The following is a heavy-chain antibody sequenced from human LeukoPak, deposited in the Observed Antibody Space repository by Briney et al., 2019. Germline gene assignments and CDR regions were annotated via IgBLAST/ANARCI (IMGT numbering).Heavy chain of an antibody. CDR3: ARHPLYYYGSGSTFDY. V-gene: IGHV4-39*01. Sequence: SETLSLTCTVSGGSISRSRDYWGWIRQPPGKGLEWIGSIYYSGSTYYNPSLKSRVTISGDTSKNRFSLKLSSVTAADTAVYYCARHPLYYYGSGSTFDYWGQGTLVTVSS. CDR2: IYYSGST. J-gene: IGHJ4*02. D-gene: IGHD3-10*01. CDR1: GGSISRSRDY.